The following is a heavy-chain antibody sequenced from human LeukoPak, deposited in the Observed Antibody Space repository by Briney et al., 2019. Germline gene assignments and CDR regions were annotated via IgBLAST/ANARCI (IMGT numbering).Heavy chain of an antibody. CDR1: GGTFSSYA. V-gene: IGHV1-69*05. Sequence: GSSVKVSCKASGGTFSSYAISWVRQAPGQGLEWMGGIIPIFGTANYAQKFQGRVTMTTDTSTSTAYMELRSLRSDDTAVYYCARGWELHIWGQGTMVTVSS. D-gene: IGHD1-26*01. CDR3: ARGWELHI. CDR2: IIPIFGTA. J-gene: IGHJ3*02.